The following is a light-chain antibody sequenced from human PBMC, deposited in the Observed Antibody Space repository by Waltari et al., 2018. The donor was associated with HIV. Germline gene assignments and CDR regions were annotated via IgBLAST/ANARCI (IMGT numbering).Light chain of an antibody. Sequence: SYVLTQAPSLSVAPGQTATISCGNIGKYRVQWYRQRPGRPPVLVVFDDTDRSSAMPARLSGANSGSRATLTIGGVEAGDEAVYYCQVWDRSYKEAVFGGGTQLIVL. CDR3: QVWDRSYKEAV. CDR1: NIGKYR. J-gene: IGLJ2*01. CDR2: DDT. V-gene: IGLV3-21*02.